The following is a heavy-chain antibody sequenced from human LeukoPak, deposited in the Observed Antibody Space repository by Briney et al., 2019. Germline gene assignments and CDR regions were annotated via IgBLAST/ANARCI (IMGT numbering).Heavy chain of an antibody. CDR2: INPNSGGT. J-gene: IGHJ6*03. CDR3: ARDLWSGSYSSYYYYMDV. CDR1: GYTFTGYY. D-gene: IGHD1-26*01. V-gene: IGHV1-2*02. Sequence: GASVKVSCKASGYTFTGYYMHWVRQAPGQGLEWMGWINPNSGGTNYAQKFQGRVTMTRDTSISTAYMELSRLRSDDTAVYYCARDLWSGSYSSYYYYMDVWGKGTTVTVSS.